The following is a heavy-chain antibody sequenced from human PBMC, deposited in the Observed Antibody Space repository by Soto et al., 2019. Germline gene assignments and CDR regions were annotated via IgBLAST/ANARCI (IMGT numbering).Heavy chain of an antibody. D-gene: IGHD3-3*01. CDR2: ISGSGGST. Sequence: EVQLLESGGGLVQPGGSLRLSCAASGFTFSSYAMSWVRQAPGKGLEWVSAISGSGGSTYYADSVKGRFTISRDNSKNTRYRQMNSRRAGDTAVYYCAKGRGGFLEWLLSWFDPWGQGTLVTVSS. CDR1: GFTFSSYA. V-gene: IGHV3-23*01. J-gene: IGHJ5*02. CDR3: AKGRGGFLEWLLSWFDP.